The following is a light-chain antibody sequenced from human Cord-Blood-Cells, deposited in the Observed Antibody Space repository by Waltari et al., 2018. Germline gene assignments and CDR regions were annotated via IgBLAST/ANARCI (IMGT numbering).Light chain of an antibody. Sequence: IRMTHSTSSASASAGDSITCTCRASQGISSYLAWYQQKPGKAPKLLIYAASSLESGVPSRFSGSGSGTDFTLTISSLQSDDFATYYCQQYNSYSDSFGQGTKLEIK. V-gene: IGKV1-8*01. CDR3: QQYNSYSDS. CDR1: QGISSY. J-gene: IGKJ2*03. CDR2: AAS.